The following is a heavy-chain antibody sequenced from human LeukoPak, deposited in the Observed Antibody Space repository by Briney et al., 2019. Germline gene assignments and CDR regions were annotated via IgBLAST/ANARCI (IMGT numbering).Heavy chain of an antibody. CDR2: INHSGST. V-gene: IGHV4-34*01. CDR1: GGSFSGYY. CDR3: ARGRFSSSWYLDY. D-gene: IGHD6-13*01. Sequence: KPSETLSLTCAVYGGSFSGYYWSWIRQPPGKGLEWIGEINHSGSTNYNPSLKSRVTISVDTSKNQFSLKLCSVTAADTAVYYCARGRFSSSWYLDYWGQGTLVTVSS. J-gene: IGHJ4*02.